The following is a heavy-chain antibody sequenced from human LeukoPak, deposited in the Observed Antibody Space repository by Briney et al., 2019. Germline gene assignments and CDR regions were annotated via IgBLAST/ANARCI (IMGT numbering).Heavy chain of an antibody. V-gene: IGHV3-30-3*01. CDR2: ISYDGSNK. Sequence: GRSLRLSCAASGLTFSSYAMHWVRQAPGKGLEWVAVISYDGSNKYYADSVKGRFTISRDNSKNTLYLQMNSLRAEDTAVYYCARNERYFDYWGQGTLVTVSS. CDR3: ARNERYFDY. D-gene: IGHD1-1*01. J-gene: IGHJ4*02. CDR1: GLTFSSYA.